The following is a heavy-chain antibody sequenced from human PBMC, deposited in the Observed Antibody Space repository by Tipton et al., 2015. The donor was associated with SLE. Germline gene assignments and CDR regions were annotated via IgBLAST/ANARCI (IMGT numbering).Heavy chain of an antibody. V-gene: IGHV4-59*01. CDR1: GGSISGYY. CDR2: IHYRGIT. Sequence: TLSLTCTVSGGSISGYYWSWVRQPPGQGLEWIGYIHYRGITNYNPSLKSRVTISLDTSENQFSLKLSSVTAADTAVYYCARDRYCGAGSCFDWYFDLWGRGTLVTVSS. CDR3: ARDRYCGAGSCFDWYFDL. D-gene: IGHD2-15*01. J-gene: IGHJ2*01.